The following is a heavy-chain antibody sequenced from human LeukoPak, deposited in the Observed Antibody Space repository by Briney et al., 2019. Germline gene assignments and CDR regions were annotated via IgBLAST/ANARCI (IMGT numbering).Heavy chain of an antibody. J-gene: IGHJ3*02. CDR1: GYTFSSYW. Sequence: GGSLRLSCAASGYTFSSYWMSWVRQAPGKGLEWAANIKEDGTNKYYVGSVRGRFTISRDNAKNSLYLQMNSLRADDTAMYYCAREARGTRAAFDIWGQGTMVTVFS. V-gene: IGHV3-7*01. CDR3: AREARGTRAAFDI. D-gene: IGHD2-8*01. CDR2: IKEDGTNK.